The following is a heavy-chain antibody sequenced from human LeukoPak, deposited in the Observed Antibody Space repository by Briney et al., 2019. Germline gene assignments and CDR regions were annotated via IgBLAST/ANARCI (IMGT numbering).Heavy chain of an antibody. Sequence: SETLSLTCTVSGGSISNYHWSWIRQPPGKALEWIGYIYYTGTTKYNPSLKSRATISLDTSKNQFSLKLTSVTAADTALFFCARGHDIDVWGQGTTVTVSS. J-gene: IGHJ6*02. CDR1: GGSISNYH. V-gene: IGHV4-59*01. CDR2: IYYTGTT. CDR3: ARGHDIDV.